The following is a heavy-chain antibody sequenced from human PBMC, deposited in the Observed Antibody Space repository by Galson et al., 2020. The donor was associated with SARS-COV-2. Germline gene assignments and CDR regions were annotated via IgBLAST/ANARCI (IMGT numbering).Heavy chain of an antibody. D-gene: IGHD3-22*01. CDR3: AHPSIGYSLPNY. J-gene: IGHJ4*02. Sequence: SETLSLTCAVSGYSISSPNWWGWIRQPPGKGLEWIGYIYSSGRNYYNWSLKSRVTMSVDMSKNQFSLKLSSVTAVDTAVYYCAHPSIGYSLPNYWGQGTLVTVSS. V-gene: IGHV4-28*01. CDR1: GYSISSPNW. CDR2: IYSSGRN.